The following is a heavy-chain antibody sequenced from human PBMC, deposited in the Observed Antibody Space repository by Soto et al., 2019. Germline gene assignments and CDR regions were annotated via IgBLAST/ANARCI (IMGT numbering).Heavy chain of an antibody. CDR3: ARMGNYYEPFDP. J-gene: IGHJ5*02. CDR2: IWYDGSNK. CDR1: GFTFSSYG. V-gene: IGHV3-33*01. D-gene: IGHD3-22*01. Sequence: EGSLRLSCAASGFTFSSYGMHWVRQAPGKGLEWVAVIWYDGSNKYYADSVKGRFTISRDNSKNTLYLQMNSLRAEDTAVYYCARMGNYYEPFDPWAREPWSPSPQ.